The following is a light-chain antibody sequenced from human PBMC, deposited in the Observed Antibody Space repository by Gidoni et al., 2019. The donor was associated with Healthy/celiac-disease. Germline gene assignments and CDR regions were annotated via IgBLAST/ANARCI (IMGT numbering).Light chain of an antibody. CDR1: SSYVGGYNY. CDR2: EVS. V-gene: IGLV2-14*01. CDR3: SSYTSSSTLGV. J-gene: IGLJ1*01. Sequence: QSALTQPASVSGSPGQSITISCTGTSSYVGGYNYVSWYQQHPGKAPKLMIYEVSNRPSGVPDRFSGSKSGNTASLTISGLQAEDEADYYCSSYTSSSTLGVFGTGTKVTVL.